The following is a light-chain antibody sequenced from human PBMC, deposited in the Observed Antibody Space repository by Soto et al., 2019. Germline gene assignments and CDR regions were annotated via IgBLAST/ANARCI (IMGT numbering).Light chain of an antibody. J-gene: IGKJ4*01. V-gene: IGKV1-27*01. CDR3: HRYNSVPLT. CDR1: QGIGNF. CDR2: AAS. Sequence: DIEMTQSPSSLSASLGATVTITCRASQGIGNFLAWYQQKPGDVPKLLIYAASTVQSGGPSRFSGSGSGTDFTLTISSLQPEDVATYFCHRYNSVPLTFGGGTKVDIK.